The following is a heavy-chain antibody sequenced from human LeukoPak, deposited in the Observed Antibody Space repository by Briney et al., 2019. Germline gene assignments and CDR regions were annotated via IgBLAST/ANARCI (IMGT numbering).Heavy chain of an antibody. J-gene: IGHJ4*02. CDR1: GGSISSYY. D-gene: IGHD5-18*01. CDR2: IYYSGST. Sequence: TSSETLSLTCTVSGGSISSYYWSWIRQPPGKGLEWIGYIYYSGSTNYNPSLKSRVTISVDTSKNQFSLKLSSVTAADTAVYYCARPELKYSYAPFDYWGQGTLVTVSS. V-gene: IGHV4-59*08. CDR3: ARPELKYSYAPFDY.